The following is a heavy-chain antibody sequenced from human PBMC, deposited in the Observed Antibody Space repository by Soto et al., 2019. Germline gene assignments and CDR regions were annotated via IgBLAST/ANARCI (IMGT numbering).Heavy chain of an antibody. V-gene: IGHV1-69*06. D-gene: IGHD3-10*01. CDR1: GGTFSSYA. J-gene: IGHJ5*02. CDR2: IIPIFGTA. Sequence: QVQLVQSGAEVKKPGSSVKVSCKASGGTFSSYAISWVRQAPGQGLEWMGGIIPIFGTANYAQKFQGRVTITADKSTRTAYMELSSLRSEDTAVYYCAGEPTYYYGSGAGTFDPWGQGTLVTVSS. CDR3: AGEPTYYYGSGAGTFDP.